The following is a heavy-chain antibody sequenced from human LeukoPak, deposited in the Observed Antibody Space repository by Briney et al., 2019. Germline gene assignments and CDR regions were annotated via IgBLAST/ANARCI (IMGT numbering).Heavy chain of an antibody. Sequence: ASVKVSCKASGYTFTGYYMHWVRQAPGQGLEWMGWINPNSGGTNYAQKFQGRVTMTRDTSISTAYMELSRLRSDDTAVYYCARDVDSSSFGSDHWGQGTLVTVSS. V-gene: IGHV1-2*02. J-gene: IGHJ4*02. CDR3: ARDVDSSSFGSDH. D-gene: IGHD6-13*01. CDR1: GYTFTGYY. CDR2: INPNSGGT.